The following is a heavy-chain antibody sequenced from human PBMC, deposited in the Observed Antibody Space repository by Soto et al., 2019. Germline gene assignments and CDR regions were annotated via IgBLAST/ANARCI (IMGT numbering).Heavy chain of an antibody. CDR3: ARHQDGSITWLDA. J-gene: IGHJ5*02. CDR1: GYSFSNYC. V-gene: IGHV5-51*01. CDR2: IYPGDFDA. Sequence: PGESLKISCKTSGYSFSNYCISWVRQTPGKGLEWMGIIYPGDFDARYSPSFEGQVTISADKIVNSVFLQWRSLKASDTAMYYCARHQDGSITWLDAWGQGTMVTVSS. D-gene: IGHD3-10*01.